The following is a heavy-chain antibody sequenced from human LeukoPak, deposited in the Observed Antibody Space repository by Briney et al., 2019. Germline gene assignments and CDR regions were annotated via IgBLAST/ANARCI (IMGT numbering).Heavy chain of an antibody. CDR2: ISSSSNTI. V-gene: IGHV3-48*01. CDR3: ARGYCSTSVCYNGVIGH. CDR1: GFAFSSYA. D-gene: IGHD2-2*01. J-gene: IGHJ4*02. Sequence: GRSLRLSCVASGFAFSSYAMNWVRQAPGKGLEWVSYISSSSNTIYYADSVKGRFTISRDNADNSLYLQMNRLRAEDTAVYYCARGYCSTSVCYNGVIGHWGQGTLVTVSS.